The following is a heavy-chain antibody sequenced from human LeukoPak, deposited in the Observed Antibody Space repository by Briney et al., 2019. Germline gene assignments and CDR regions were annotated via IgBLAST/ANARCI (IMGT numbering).Heavy chain of an antibody. Sequence: GGSLRLSCAASGFTFSSYRINWVRQAPGKGLEWVSYISSASSYTSYADSVKGRFTISRDNAKNSLYLQMNSLRAEDTAVYYCARGQYCTNGVCYDAFDIWGQGTTVTVSS. V-gene: IGHV3-21*05. CDR3: ARGQYCTNGVCYDAFDI. D-gene: IGHD2-8*01. J-gene: IGHJ3*02. CDR1: GFTFSSYR. CDR2: ISSASSYT.